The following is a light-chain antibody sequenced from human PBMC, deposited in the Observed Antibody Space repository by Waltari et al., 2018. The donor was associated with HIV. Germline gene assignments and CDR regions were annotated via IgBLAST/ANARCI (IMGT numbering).Light chain of an antibody. CDR1: TSTIGRNT. CDR2: GKN. Sequence: QSVLTQPPSASGTPAQRVTIPCSGSTSTIGRNTVRLFQQFPGTAPKVLIYGKNQRPSGVPDRFSGSKSGTSASLAISGLQSEDEADYYCASWDDSLNGPVFGGGTKLTVV. CDR3: ASWDDSLNGPV. V-gene: IGLV1-44*01. J-gene: IGLJ2*01.